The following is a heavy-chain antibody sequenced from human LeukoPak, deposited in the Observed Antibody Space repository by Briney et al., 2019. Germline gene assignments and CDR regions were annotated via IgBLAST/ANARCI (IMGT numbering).Heavy chain of an antibody. D-gene: IGHD6-6*01. CDR1: GGSVRSTSYY. J-gene: IGHJ6*03. CDR3: ARQSIAARGYYYYMDV. CDR2: IYYNGST. Sequence: SETLSLTCTVSGGSVRSTSYYWGWIRQPPGKGLEWIGSIYYNGSTYYNPSLKSRVTISVDTSKNQFSLKLSSVTAADTAVFYCARQSIAARGYYYYMDVWGKGTTVTVSS. V-gene: IGHV4-39*01.